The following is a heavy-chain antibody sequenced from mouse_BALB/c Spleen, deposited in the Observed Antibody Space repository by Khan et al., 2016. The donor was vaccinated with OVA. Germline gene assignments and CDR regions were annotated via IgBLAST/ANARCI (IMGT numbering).Heavy chain of an antibody. Sequence: EVHLVESGGGLVQPGGSLKLSCAASGFTFSSYTMSWVRQTPDKRLEWVAFISNGGGSTYYSDTVKGRFSMSRDNDKNHLYLQMSMLKSEYTAMYYCARPSTTEYDYFRDYWGQGTSVIVSS. D-gene: IGHD1-1*01. CDR3: ARPSTTEYDYFRDY. CDR1: GFTFSSYT. J-gene: IGHJ4*01. V-gene: IGHV5-12-2*01. CDR2: ISNGGGST.